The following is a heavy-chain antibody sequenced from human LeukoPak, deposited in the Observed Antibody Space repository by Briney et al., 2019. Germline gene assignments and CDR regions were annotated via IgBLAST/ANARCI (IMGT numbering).Heavy chain of an antibody. D-gene: IGHD1-26*01. CDR2: TSGSGGST. CDR1: GFTFSSYA. CDR3: AKDRGGSYDLGY. Sequence: GGSLRLSSAASGFTFSSYAMSWVRQAPGKGLEWVLATSGSGGSTYYADSVNGRLSTSRDNCKKTQYLQMNSLRAEDTAVYYCAKDRGGSYDLGYWGQGILVTVSS. J-gene: IGHJ4*02. V-gene: IGHV3-23*01.